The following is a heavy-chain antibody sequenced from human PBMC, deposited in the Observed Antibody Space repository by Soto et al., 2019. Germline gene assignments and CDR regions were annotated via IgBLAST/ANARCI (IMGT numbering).Heavy chain of an antibody. CDR1: GGSVRGGNDY. D-gene: IGHD2-2*02. J-gene: IGHJ4*02. CDR2: IYHSGST. Sequence: SGTLSLTCTVSGGSVRGGNDYCSSIRQPPGKGLEWIGYIYHSGSTSYNPSLNSRVTVSADTSKNQFSLTMNSVTDADAAVYYCARADRGYCSVTDCYIFDCWGQGNLVTVFS. CDR3: ARADRGYCSVTDCYIFDC. V-gene: IGHV4-61*01.